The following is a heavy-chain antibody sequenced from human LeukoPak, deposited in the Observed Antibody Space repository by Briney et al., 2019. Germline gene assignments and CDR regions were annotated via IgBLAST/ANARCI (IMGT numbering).Heavy chain of an antibody. CDR3: ARPYDSSGYGMGYYYYGMDV. V-gene: IGHV1-8*01. D-gene: IGHD3-22*01. Sequence: ASVNVSCKASGYTFTSYDINWVRPATGQGLEWMGWMNPNSGNTGYAQKFQGRVTMTRNTSISTAYMELSSLRSEDTAVYYCARPYDSSGYGMGYYYYGMDVWGQGTTVTVSS. CDR1: GYTFTSYD. J-gene: IGHJ6*02. CDR2: MNPNSGNT.